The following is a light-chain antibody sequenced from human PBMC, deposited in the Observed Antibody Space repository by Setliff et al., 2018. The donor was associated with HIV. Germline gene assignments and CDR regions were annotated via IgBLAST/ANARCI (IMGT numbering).Light chain of an antibody. CDR3: SSCSSSSTLV. J-gene: IGLJ2*01. CDR1: SSDVGTYNC. Sequence: QSVLVQPPSVSGSPGQSVTISCTGTSSDVGTYNCVSWYQQPPGTAPKLMIYEVSNRPSGVPDRFSGSKSGNTDSLSISGLKPEDEADYYCSSCSSSSTLVFGGGTK. CDR2: EVS. V-gene: IGLV2-18*02.